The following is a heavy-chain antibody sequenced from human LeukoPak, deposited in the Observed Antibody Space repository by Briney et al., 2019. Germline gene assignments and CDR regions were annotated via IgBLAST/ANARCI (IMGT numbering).Heavy chain of an antibody. J-gene: IGHJ4*02. CDR2: ISGSDFGT. CDR1: GFTFSSYD. CDR3: AKRRFDSSGYHFDY. D-gene: IGHD3-22*01. Sequence: PGGSLRLSRAASGFTFSSYDMNWVRQAPGKGLEWVSTISGSDFGTYYADSVKGRFTISRDNSKNTLYIQMNSLRAEDTAVYYCAKRRFDSSGYHFDYWGQGTLVTVSS. V-gene: IGHV3-23*01.